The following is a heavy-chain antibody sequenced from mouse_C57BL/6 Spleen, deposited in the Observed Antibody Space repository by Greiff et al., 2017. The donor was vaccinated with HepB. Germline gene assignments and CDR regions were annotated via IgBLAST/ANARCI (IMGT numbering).Heavy chain of an antibody. D-gene: IGHD2-4*01. CDR3: ARGGYDYDDSDV. Sequence: QVQLQQPGAELVKPGASVKMSCKASGYTFTSYWITWVKQRPGQGLEWIGDIYPGSGSTNYNEKFKSKATLTVDTSSSTAYMQLSSLTSEDSAVYYCARGGYDYDDSDVWGTGTTVTVSS. V-gene: IGHV1-55*01. CDR1: GYTFTSYW. J-gene: IGHJ1*03. CDR2: IYPGSGST.